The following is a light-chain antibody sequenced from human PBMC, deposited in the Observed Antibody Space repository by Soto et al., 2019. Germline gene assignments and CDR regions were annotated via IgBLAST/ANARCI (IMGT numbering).Light chain of an antibody. CDR3: QHFNSYPWT. V-gene: IGKV1-5*03. J-gene: IGKJ1*01. CDR1: QSISSW. Sequence: DIQMTQSPSTLSASVGDRVTITCRASQSISSWLAWYQQKPGKAPKLLINKASSLESGVPSRFSGSGSGTEFTLTISSLKPDDFATYYCQHFNSYPWTFGQGTKVEIK. CDR2: KAS.